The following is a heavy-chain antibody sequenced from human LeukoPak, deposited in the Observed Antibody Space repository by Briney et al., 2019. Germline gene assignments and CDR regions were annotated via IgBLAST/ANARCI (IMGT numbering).Heavy chain of an antibody. D-gene: IGHD3-16*01. CDR3: VRWGPNRGADY. CDR2: IWYDGSTK. J-gene: IGHJ4*02. Sequence: SGRSLRLYCSASGFIFSSNGMHWLRQAPGKGLEWVAVIWYDGSTKYYADSVKGRFAISRDNSENMLWLQMNSLRAEDTAVHYCVRWGPNRGADYWGQGTQVIVSS. CDR1: GFIFSSNG. V-gene: IGHV3-33*01.